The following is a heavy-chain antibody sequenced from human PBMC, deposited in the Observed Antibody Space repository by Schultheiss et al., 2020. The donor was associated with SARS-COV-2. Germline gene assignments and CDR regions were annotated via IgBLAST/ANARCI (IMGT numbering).Heavy chain of an antibody. Sequence: SETLSLTCSISGGTIGSYYWNWIRRLPGKGLEWIASIYYSGSAIHNPSLKSRLTISADTAKNQFSLKLSSVTAADTAVYYCARHLDVDSWNDAPGMDVWGQGTTVTVSS. D-gene: IGHD1-20*01. J-gene: IGHJ6*02. CDR3: ARHLDVDSWNDAPGMDV. V-gene: IGHV4-59*08. CDR2: IYYSGSA. CDR1: GGTIGSYY.